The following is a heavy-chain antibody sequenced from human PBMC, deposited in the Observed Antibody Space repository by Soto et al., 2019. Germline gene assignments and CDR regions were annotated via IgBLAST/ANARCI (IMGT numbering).Heavy chain of an antibody. CDR2: ISYSGTT. CDR3: MRDGGNYRTSN. Sequence: PSETLSLTXAVYGGSFSGNYWGYIRQPPGQGLEWIASISYSGTTYHNPSLKSRVAISKDTSKSQFSLDLSSVTAADTAVYYCMRDGGNYRTSNWGQGILVTV. V-gene: IGHV4-34*01. J-gene: IGHJ4*02. CDR1: GGSFSGNY. D-gene: IGHD1-7*01.